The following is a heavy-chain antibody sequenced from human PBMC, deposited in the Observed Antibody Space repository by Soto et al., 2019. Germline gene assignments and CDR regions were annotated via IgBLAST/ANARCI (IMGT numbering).Heavy chain of an antibody. J-gene: IGHJ4*02. CDR1: RFTFSTNG. D-gene: IGHD5-12*01. V-gene: IGHV3-30*02. CDR2: IWYDGTNK. CDR3: AKESCGYRTPSCFDY. Sequence: GGSLRLSCAASRFTFSTNGMHWVRQAPGKGLEWMAFIWYDGTNKFYADSVKGRFTISRDNSKNTLYLQMNSLRAEDTAVYYCAKESCGYRTPSCFDYWGQGTLVTVSS.